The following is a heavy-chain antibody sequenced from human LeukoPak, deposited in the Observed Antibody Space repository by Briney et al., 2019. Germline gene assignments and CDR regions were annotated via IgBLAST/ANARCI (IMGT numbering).Heavy chain of an antibody. J-gene: IGHJ6*03. CDR2: IYHSGST. V-gene: IGHV4-38-2*02. CDR3: ARSGRYGSGVMDV. CDR1: GYSISSGYY. Sequence: SETLSLTCTVSGYSISSGYYWGWIRQPPGKGLEWIGSIYHSGSTYYNPSLKSRVTISVDTSKNQFSLKLSSVTAADTAVYYCARSGRYGSGVMDVWGKGTTVTVSS. D-gene: IGHD3-10*01.